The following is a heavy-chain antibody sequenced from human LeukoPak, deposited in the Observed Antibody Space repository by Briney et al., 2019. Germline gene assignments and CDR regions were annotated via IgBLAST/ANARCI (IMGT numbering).Heavy chain of an antibody. CDR1: GYSFTSYW. Sequence: GESLKISCRGSGYSFTSYWISWVRQMPGKGLEWMGRIDPSDSYTTYSPSFQGHVTISADKSISTAYLQWSSLKASDTAMFYCARDILTGCNCWGQGTLVTVSS. J-gene: IGHJ4*02. V-gene: IGHV5-10-1*01. D-gene: IGHD3-9*01. CDR2: IDPSDSYT. CDR3: ARDILTGCNC.